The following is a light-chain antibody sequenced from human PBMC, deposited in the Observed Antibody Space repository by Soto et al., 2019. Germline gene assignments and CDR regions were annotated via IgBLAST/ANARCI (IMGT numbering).Light chain of an antibody. Sequence: EIVLTQSPGTLSLSPGERATLSCRASQSVSSIYLAWYQQKPGQAPRLLIYGASSRATGIPDRFSGSGSGTDFTLTIGRLEPEDFAVYYCQQYGSSALTFGGGTKVNIK. CDR1: QSVSSIY. CDR2: GAS. CDR3: QQYGSSALT. V-gene: IGKV3-20*01. J-gene: IGKJ4*01.